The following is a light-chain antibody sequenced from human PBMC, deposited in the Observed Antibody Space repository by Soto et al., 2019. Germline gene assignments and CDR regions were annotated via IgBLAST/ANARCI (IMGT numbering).Light chain of an antibody. CDR1: SSDVGGYNY. Sequence: QSVLTQPASVSGSPGQSITISCTGTSSDVGGYNYVSWYQQHPGKAPKLMIYDVSNRPSGVSNRFSGSKSGNTASLTISGLQAEDEADYYCSSYTSSSTLAVFGTGTKVTDL. V-gene: IGLV2-14*01. CDR2: DVS. CDR3: SSYTSSSTLAV. J-gene: IGLJ1*01.